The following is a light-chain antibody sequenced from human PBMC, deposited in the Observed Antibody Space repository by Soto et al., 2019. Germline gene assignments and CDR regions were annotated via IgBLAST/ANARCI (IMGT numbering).Light chain of an antibody. CDR1: QSISSW. CDR3: QQYSSYLWT. J-gene: IGKJ1*01. CDR2: KAS. Sequence: DIQMTQSPSTLSASVGDRVTITCRASQSISSWLAWYQQKPGKAPKLLIYKASSLESGVPSRFIGSGSGTEFTLTISSLQPDDFATDYCQQYSSYLWTFGQGTKVEIK. V-gene: IGKV1-5*03.